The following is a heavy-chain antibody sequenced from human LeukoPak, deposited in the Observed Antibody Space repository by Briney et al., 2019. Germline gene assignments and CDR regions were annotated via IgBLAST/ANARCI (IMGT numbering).Heavy chain of an antibody. J-gene: IGHJ4*02. Sequence: VASVKVSCKASGGTFSSYAISWVRQAPGQGLEWMGWINPNSGGTNYAQKFQGRVTMTRDTSISTAYMELSRLRSDDTAVYYCARVAIAARTVYYFDYWGQGTLVTVSS. CDR3: ARVAIAARTVYYFDY. CDR2: INPNSGGT. CDR1: GGTFSSYA. V-gene: IGHV1-2*02. D-gene: IGHD6-6*01.